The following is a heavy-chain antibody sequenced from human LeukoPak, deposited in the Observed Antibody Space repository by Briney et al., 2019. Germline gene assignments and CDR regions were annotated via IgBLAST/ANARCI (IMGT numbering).Heavy chain of an antibody. D-gene: IGHD3-10*01. V-gene: IGHV1-69*06. CDR1: GGTFSSYA. J-gene: IGHJ4*02. CDR3: ARDYYGSGSYYSY. CDR2: IIPIFGTA. Sequence: SVKVSCKASGGTFSSYAINWVRQAPGQGLEWMGGIIPIFGTANYAQKFQGRVTITADKSTSTAYMELSSLRSEDTAVYYCARDYYGSGSYYSYWGQGTLVTVSS.